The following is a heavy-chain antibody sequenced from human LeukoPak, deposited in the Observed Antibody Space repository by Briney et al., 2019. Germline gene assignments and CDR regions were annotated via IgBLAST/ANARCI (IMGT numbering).Heavy chain of an antibody. CDR2: IYSGGST. D-gene: IGHD6-19*01. V-gene: IGHV3-66*02. CDR3: ARDIAVAGPSHDAFAI. Sequence: GGSLRLSCADSGFTFSNLPMSWVRQAPGKGLEWVSVIYSGGSTYYADSVKGRFTISRDNSKNTLYLQMNSLRAEDTAVYYCARDIAVAGPSHDAFAIWGQGTMVTVSS. J-gene: IGHJ3*02. CDR1: GFTFSNLP.